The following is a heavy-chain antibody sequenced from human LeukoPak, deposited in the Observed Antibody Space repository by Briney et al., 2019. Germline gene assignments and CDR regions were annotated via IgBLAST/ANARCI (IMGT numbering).Heavy chain of an antibody. CDR2: LSGSARST. J-gene: IGHJ5*02. CDR1: GFTFSSYA. CDR3: ATDLRTPSA. Sequence: PGGSLRLSCAASGFTFSSYAMSWVRQAPGKGLEWVSSLSGSARSTYYADSVKGRFTISRDNLKNTLYLQMNSLRAEDTAVYYCATDLRTPSAWGQGTLATVSS. D-gene: IGHD1-14*01. V-gene: IGHV3-23*01.